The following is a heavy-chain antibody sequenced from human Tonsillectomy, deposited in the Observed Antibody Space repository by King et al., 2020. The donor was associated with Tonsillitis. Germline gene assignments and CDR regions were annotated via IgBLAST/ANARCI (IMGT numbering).Heavy chain of an antibody. V-gene: IGHV3-30*04. J-gene: IGHJ5*02. D-gene: IGHD3-3*01. Sequence: VQLVESGGGVVQPGRSLRLSCAASGFTFSSYAMHWVRQAPGKGLEWVAVISYDGSNKYYADSVKGRFTISRDNSKNTLYLQMNSLRAEDTAVYYCARAAWSGYYNYRFDPRRHGTLVTVSS. CDR3: ARAAWSGYYNYRFDP. CDR2: ISYDGSNK. CDR1: GFTFSSYA.